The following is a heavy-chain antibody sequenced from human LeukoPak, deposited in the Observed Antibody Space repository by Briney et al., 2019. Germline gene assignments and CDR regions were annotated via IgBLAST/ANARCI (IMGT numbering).Heavy chain of an antibody. D-gene: IGHD6-13*01. CDR3: ARGAEAETSPLDF. J-gene: IGHJ4*02. CDR1: GYNFRDYY. Sequence: ASVKVSCKASGYNFRDYYMHWERQAPGQGLEWLGWINPKSGGTDYAQQFQGRVTMTRDTSSSTDYLEVRSLRSDDTAVYYCARGAEAETSPLDFWGQGTPVTVSS. V-gene: IGHV1-2*02. CDR2: INPKSGGT.